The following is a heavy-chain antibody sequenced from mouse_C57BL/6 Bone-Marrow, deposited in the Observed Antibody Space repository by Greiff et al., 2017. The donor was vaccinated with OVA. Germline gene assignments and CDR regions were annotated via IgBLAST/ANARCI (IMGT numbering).Heavy chain of an antibody. Sequence: VQLQQSGTVLARPGASVKMSCKTSGYTFTSYWMHWVKQRPGQGLEWIGAIYPGNSDTSYNQKFKGKAKLTAVTSASTAYMELSSLTNEDSAVYYCTNYYGSSYGTDWFAYWGQGTLVTVSA. D-gene: IGHD1-1*01. CDR3: TNYYGSSYGTDWFAY. J-gene: IGHJ3*01. CDR2: IYPGNSDT. CDR1: GYTFTSYW. V-gene: IGHV1-5*01.